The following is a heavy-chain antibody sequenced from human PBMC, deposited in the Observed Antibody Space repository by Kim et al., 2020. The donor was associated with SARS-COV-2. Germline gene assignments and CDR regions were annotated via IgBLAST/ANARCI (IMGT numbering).Heavy chain of an antibody. Sequence: GGSLRLSCAVSGFTFSTYAMHWVRQAPGKGLEWVAVISYDGSDHSSADSVKGRFSISRDNYKNTLYLQMNSLRADDTAVYFCAKDAVSGPGQDYFDYWGQGTLVTVSS. CDR1: GFTFSTYA. CDR3: AKDAVSGPGQDYFDY. D-gene: IGHD2-8*02. V-gene: IGHV3-30*18. J-gene: IGHJ4*02. CDR2: ISYDGSDH.